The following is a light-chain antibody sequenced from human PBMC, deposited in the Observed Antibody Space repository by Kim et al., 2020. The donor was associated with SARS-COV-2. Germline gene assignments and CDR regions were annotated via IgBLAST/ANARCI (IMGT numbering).Light chain of an antibody. Sequence: VPPGQTASITCSGDKLGDKYACWYQQKPGQSPVLVIYQDSKRPSGIPERFSGSNSGNTATLTISGTQAMDEADYYCQAWDSSTYVFGTGTKVTVL. CDR2: QDS. CDR1: KLGDKY. J-gene: IGLJ1*01. CDR3: QAWDSSTYV. V-gene: IGLV3-1*01.